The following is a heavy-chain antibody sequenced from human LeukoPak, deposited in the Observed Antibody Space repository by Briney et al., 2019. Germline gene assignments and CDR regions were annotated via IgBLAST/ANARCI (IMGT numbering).Heavy chain of an antibody. Sequence: SQTLSLTCTVSGGSISSSSYYWGWIRQPPGKGLVWIGSIYYSGSTYYNPSLKSRVTISVDTSKNQFSLKLSSVTAADTAVYYCARLGSGWYVCDYWGQGTLVTVSS. CDR3: ARLGSGWYVCDY. CDR2: IYYSGST. J-gene: IGHJ4*02. V-gene: IGHV4-39*01. CDR1: GGSISSSSYY. D-gene: IGHD6-19*01.